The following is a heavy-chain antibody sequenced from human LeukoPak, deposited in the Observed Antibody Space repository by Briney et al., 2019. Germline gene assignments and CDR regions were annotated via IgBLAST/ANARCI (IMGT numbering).Heavy chain of an antibody. CDR2: ISSSSSSI. CDR1: EFTFSNYN. CDR3: ARDWNRDGFDM. J-gene: IGHJ3*02. V-gene: IGHV3-21*01. Sequence: GGSLRLSCAASEFTFSNYNINWVRHAPGRGLEWVSSISSSSSSIYYADSVKGRFTISRDNAKNSLYLQMNSLRAEDTAVYYCARDWNRDGFDMWGQGTMVTVSS. D-gene: IGHD1-1*01.